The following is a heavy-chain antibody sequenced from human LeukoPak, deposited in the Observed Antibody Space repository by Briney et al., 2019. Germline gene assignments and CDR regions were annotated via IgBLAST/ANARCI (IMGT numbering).Heavy chain of an antibody. J-gene: IGHJ5*02. Sequence: GGSLRLSCAASGFAFSSYAMSWVRQAPGKGLEWVAAISSSDGATYYEDSVKGRFTISRDRSQNTLYLQMNSLRAEDTAVYYCARGAMSTFARYDSWGQGTLVTVSS. CDR3: ARGAMSTFARYDS. CDR1: GFAFSSYA. CDR2: ISSSDGAT. V-gene: IGHV3-23*01. D-gene: IGHD5-24*01.